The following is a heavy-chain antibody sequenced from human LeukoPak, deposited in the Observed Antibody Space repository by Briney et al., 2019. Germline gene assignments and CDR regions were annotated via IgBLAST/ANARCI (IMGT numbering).Heavy chain of an antibody. CDR2: IYSGSST. CDR1: GFTVSTNY. Sequence: PGGSLRLSCAASGFTVSTNYMSWVRQAPGKGLEWVSVIYSGSSTYYADSVKGRFTISRDNSKNTLYLQMNSLRAEDTAAYFCASGRAVTGIFDYWGQGTLVTVSS. CDR3: ASGRAVTGIFDY. J-gene: IGHJ4*02. D-gene: IGHD6-19*01. V-gene: IGHV3-53*01.